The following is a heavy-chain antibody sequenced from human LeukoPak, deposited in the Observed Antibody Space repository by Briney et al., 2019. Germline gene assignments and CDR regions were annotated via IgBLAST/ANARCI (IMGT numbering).Heavy chain of an antibody. D-gene: IGHD3-9*01. J-gene: IGHJ4*02. Sequence: ASVKVSCKASRYTFTSYYMHWVRQPPGQELEGMGIINPSGGSTSYAQKFQGRVTMTRDTSTSTVYMELSSLRSEDTAVYYCARVNILTGYPLGYWGQGTLVTVSS. CDR2: INPSGGST. V-gene: IGHV1-46*01. CDR3: ARVNILTGYPLGY. CDR1: RYTFTSYY.